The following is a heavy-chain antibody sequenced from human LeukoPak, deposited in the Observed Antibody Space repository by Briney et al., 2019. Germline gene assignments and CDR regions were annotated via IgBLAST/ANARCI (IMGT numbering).Heavy chain of an antibody. CDR1: GYSISSGYY. CDR2: IYHSGST. CDR3: ARQFGDPFDY. J-gene: IGHJ4*02. D-gene: IGHD3-10*01. V-gene: IGHV4-38-2*02. Sequence: SETLSLTCTVSGYSISSGYYWGWIRQPPGKGLEWIGIIYHSGSTYYNPSLKSRVTISVDTSKNQFSLNLSSVTAADTAVYYCARQFGDPFDYWGQGTLVTVSS.